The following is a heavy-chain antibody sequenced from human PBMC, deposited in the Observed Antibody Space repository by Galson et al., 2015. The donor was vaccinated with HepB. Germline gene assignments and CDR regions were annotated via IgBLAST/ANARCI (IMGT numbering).Heavy chain of an antibody. D-gene: IGHD3-3*01. Sequence: SLRLSCAASGFTFSSYAMSWVRQAPGKGLEWVSAISGSGGSTYYADSVKGRFTISRDNSKNTLYLQMNSLRAEDTAVYYCAKWKDSRVEDFWSGYYNYYYYGMDVWGQGTTVTVSS. CDR1: GFTFSSYA. CDR3: AKWKDSRVEDFWSGYYNYYYYGMDV. J-gene: IGHJ6*02. V-gene: IGHV3-23*01. CDR2: ISGSGGST.